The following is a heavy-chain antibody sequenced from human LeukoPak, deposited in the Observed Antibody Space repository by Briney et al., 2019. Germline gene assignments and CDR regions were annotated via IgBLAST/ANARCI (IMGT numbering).Heavy chain of an antibody. V-gene: IGHV3-30*18. CDR3: AKDLRERIRITIFGVVTSYYGMDV. CDR2: ISYDGSNK. Sequence: GGSLRLSCAASGFTFSSYAMSWVRQAPGKGLEWVAVISYDGSNKYYADSVKGRFTISRDNSKNTLYLQMNSLRAEDTAVYYCAKDLRERIRITIFGVVTSYYGMDVWGQGTTVTVSS. CDR1: GFTFSSYA. J-gene: IGHJ6*02. D-gene: IGHD3-3*01.